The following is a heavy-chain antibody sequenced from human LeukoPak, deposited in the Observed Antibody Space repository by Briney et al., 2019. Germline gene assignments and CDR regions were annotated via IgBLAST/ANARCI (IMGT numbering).Heavy chain of an antibody. D-gene: IGHD6-19*01. CDR1: GYTFTSYY. CDR3: AGASARYFDY. CDR2: INPSGGST. V-gene: IGHV1-46*01. J-gene: IGHJ4*02. Sequence: GASVKVSCKASGYTFTSYYMHWVRQAPGQGLEWMGIINPSGGSTSYAQKFQGRVTMTRDTSTSTVYMELSGLRSEDTAVYYCAGASARYFDYWGQGTLVTVSS.